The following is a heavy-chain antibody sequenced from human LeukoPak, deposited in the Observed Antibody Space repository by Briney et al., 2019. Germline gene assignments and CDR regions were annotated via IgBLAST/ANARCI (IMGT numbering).Heavy chain of an antibody. V-gene: IGHV1-18*01. Sequence: ASVKVSCKASGYTFTIYGISWVRQAPGQGLEWMGWISAYNGVTNYAQNLLGRLTLTTDTSTGTAYMELRSLRSDDTAVYYCARDTRLKSDGMDVWGQGTTVTVSS. J-gene: IGHJ6*02. CDR2: ISAYNGVT. CDR1: GYTFTIYG. CDR3: ARDTRLKSDGMDV. D-gene: IGHD3-10*02.